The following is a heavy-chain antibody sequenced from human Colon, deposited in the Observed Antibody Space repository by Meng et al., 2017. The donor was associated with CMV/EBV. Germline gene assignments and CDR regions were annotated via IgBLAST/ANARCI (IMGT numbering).Heavy chain of an antibody. CDR3: VHRYSSSSGEVS. Sequence: QIALKDPGPTLVKPTTTLTLTCTFSGFSLTNKLNSLGWIRQSPGKALEWLALIHGDDTEQYSPSLQSRHSATRDTSKNQVVLTLTDMDPVDTATYYCVHRYSSSSGEVSWGQGTLVTVSS. D-gene: IGHD6-6*01. V-gene: IGHV2-5*02. J-gene: IGHJ5*02. CDR1: GFSLTNKLNS. CDR2: IHGDDTE.